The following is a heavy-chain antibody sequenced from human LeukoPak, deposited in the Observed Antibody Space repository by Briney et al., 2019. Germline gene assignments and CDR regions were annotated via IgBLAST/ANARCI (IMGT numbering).Heavy chain of an antibody. Sequence: ASVKVSCKASGYTFTSYDINWVRQATGQGLEWMGWMNPNSGNTGYAQKFQGRVTMTRNTSISTAYMELSSLRSEDTAVYYCANTPTPGYYYYYMDVWGKGTTVTVSS. V-gene: IGHV1-8*01. J-gene: IGHJ6*03. CDR2: MNPNSGNT. D-gene: IGHD4-17*01. CDR3: ANTPTPGYYYYYMDV. CDR1: GYTFTSYD.